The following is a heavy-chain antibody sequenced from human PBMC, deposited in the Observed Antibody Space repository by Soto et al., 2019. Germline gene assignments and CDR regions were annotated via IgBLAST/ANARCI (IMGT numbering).Heavy chain of an antibody. Sequence: EVQLLESGGGLVQPGGSLRLSCAASGFTFSSYAMSWVRQAPGKGLEWVSAISGSGGSTYYADSVKGRFTISRDNSKNTLYLQMNSLRAEDTAVYYCAKVKRRVVAARPYNWFDPWGQGTLVTVSS. CDR2: ISGSGGST. J-gene: IGHJ5*02. CDR1: GFTFSSYA. D-gene: IGHD2-15*01. CDR3: AKVKRRVVAARPYNWFDP. V-gene: IGHV3-23*01.